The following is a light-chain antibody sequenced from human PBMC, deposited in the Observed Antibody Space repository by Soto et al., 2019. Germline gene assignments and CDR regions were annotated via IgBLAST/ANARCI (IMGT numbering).Light chain of an antibody. CDR3: CSYTLRSTLV. CDR1: SSDVGGYQY. Sequence: QSALTQPASVSGSPGQSITISCTGTSSDVGGYQYVSWYQQYPGKAPKLVIYEVSNRPSGVSIRFSGSKSGDTASLTISGLQAEDEADYYCCSYTLRSTLVFGGGTQLTVL. J-gene: IGLJ2*01. V-gene: IGLV2-14*01. CDR2: EVS.